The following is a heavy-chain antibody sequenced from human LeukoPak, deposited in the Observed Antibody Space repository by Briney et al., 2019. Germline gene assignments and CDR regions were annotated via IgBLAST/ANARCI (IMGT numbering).Heavy chain of an antibody. Sequence: PGGSLRLSCAASGFTFSSYWMGWVRQAPGKGLEWVANIKQDGGEKYYVDPVKGRFTISRDNAKNSLDLQMNSLRAEDTALYYCARIRWAGGTWAFVYSGEGTLVTASS. CDR1: GFTFSSYW. CDR3: ARIRWAGGTWAFVY. V-gene: IGHV3-7*01. CDR2: IKQDGGEK. J-gene: IGHJ4*02. D-gene: IGHD1-26*01.